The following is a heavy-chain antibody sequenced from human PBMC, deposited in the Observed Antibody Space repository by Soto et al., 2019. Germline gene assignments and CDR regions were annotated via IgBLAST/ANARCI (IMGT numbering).Heavy chain of an antibody. CDR1: GGSISSSSYY. D-gene: IGHD3-3*01. Sequence: XETLSLTCTVSGGSISSSSYYWGWIRQPPGKGLEWIGSIYYSGSTYYNPSLKSRVTISVDTSKNQFSLKLSSVTAADTAVYYCARTSRLRFLEWSYDYWGQGTLVTVSS. CDR3: ARTSRLRFLEWSYDY. V-gene: IGHV4-39*01. CDR2: IYYSGST. J-gene: IGHJ4*02.